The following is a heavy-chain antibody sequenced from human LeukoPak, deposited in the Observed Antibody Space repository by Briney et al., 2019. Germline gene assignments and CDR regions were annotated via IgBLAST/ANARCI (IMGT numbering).Heavy chain of an antibody. CDR2: FDPEDGET. CDR1: GYTLTELS. V-gene: IGHV1-24*01. Sequence: ASVKVSCKVSGYTLTELSMHWVRQAPGKGLEWMGGFDPEDGETIYAQKFQGGVTMTEDTSTDTAYMELSSLRSEDTAVYYCATGLRFLEWLSHLFDYWGQGTLVTVSS. D-gene: IGHD3-3*01. J-gene: IGHJ4*02. CDR3: ATGLRFLEWLSHLFDY.